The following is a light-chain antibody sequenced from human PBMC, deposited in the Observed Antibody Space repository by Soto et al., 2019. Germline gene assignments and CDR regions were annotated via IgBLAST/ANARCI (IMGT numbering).Light chain of an antibody. J-gene: IGKJ1*01. CDR2: GAF. V-gene: IGKV3-20*01. CDR1: QSVSSIY. CDR3: QQYNNWPRT. Sequence: EIVLTQSPGTLSLSPGERATLSCRASQSVSSIYLAWYQQKPGQAPRLLIYGAFSRATDIPDRFSGSGSGTDFTLTISRLEPEDFAVYYCQQYNNWPRTFGQGTKVDIK.